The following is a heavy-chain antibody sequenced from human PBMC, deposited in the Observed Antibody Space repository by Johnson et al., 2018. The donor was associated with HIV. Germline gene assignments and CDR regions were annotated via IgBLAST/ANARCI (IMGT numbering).Heavy chain of an antibody. CDR2: MWYDGSNK. V-gene: IGHV3-33*06. D-gene: IGHD6-13*01. CDR1: GFTFSTYG. CDR3: AKDQGSSSWTNDAFDI. J-gene: IGHJ3*02. Sequence: QVQLVESGGGVVQPGRSLRLSCAASGFTFSTYGMHWVRQATGKGLEWVAVMWYDGSNKYYADSVKGRFTISRDNSKNTLYLQMNSLRAEDTAVYYCAKDQGSSSWTNDAFDIWGQGTMVTVSS.